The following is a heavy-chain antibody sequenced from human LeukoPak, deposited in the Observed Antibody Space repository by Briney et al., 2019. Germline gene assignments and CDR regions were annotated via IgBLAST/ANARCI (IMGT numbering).Heavy chain of an antibody. CDR2: IHNSGRT. CDR3: ARHGTISSESYFDY. J-gene: IGHJ4*02. D-gene: IGHD1-14*01. Sequence: SETLSLTCSVSGGSVSSYYWSWIRQSPGKGLEWIGYIHNSGRTNYNPSLKSRVTGFVDTSRNQVSLRLSSVTAADTAVYYCARHGTISSESYFDYWGQGALVTVSS. V-gene: IGHV4-59*08. CDR1: GGSVSSYY.